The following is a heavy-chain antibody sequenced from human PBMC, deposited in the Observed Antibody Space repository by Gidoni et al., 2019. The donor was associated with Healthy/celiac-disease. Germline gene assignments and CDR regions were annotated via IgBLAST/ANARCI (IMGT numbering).Heavy chain of an antibody. Sequence: EVQLVESGGGLVKPGGSLRLSCAASGFTFSSYSRNWVRQAPGKGLEWVSAISSSSSYIYYADSVKGRFTISRDNAKNSLYLQMNSLRAEDTAVYYCARGRRGGGEHWGQGTLVTVSS. V-gene: IGHV3-21*01. J-gene: IGHJ1*01. CDR3: ARGRRGGGEH. D-gene: IGHD3-16*01. CDR1: GFTFSSYS. CDR2: ISSSSSYI.